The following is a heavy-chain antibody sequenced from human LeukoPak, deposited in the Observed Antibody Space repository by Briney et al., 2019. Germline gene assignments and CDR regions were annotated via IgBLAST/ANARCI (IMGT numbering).Heavy chain of an antibody. CDR2: IYYSGST. V-gene: IGHV4-59*08. CDR3: ARPRDGYNSGAFDI. D-gene: IGHD5-24*01. Sequence: SETLSLTCTVSGGSISSYYWSWIRQPPGKGLEWIGHIYYSGSTNYNPSLKSRVTISVDTSKNQFSLKLSSVTAADTAVYYCARPRDGYNSGAFDIWGQGTMVTVSS. CDR1: GGSISSYY. J-gene: IGHJ3*02.